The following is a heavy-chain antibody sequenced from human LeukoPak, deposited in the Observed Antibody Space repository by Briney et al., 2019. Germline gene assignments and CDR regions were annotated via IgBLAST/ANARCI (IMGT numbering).Heavy chain of an antibody. V-gene: IGHV4-59*01. D-gene: IGHD3-22*01. CDR2: IYYSGST. CDR1: GGSISSYY. CDR3: ARDYYDSSGYYSGAFDI. Sequence: SETLSLTCTVSGGSISSYYWSWIRQPPGKGLEWIGYIYYSGSTNYNPSLKSRVTISVDTSKNQSSLKLSSVTAADTAVYYCARDYYDSSGYYSGAFDIWGQGTMVTVSS. J-gene: IGHJ3*02.